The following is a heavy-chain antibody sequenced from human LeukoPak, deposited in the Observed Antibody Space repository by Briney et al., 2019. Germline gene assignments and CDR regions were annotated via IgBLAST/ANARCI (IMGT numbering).Heavy chain of an antibody. CDR1: GGTFSSYA. Sequence: ASVKVSCKASGGTFSSYAISWVRQAPGQGLEWMGGIIPIFGTANYAQKVQGRVTITADESTSTAYMELSSLRSEDTAVYYCARDVEMATIRWFDPWGQGTLVTVSS. CDR3: ARDVEMATIRWFDP. CDR2: IIPIFGTA. D-gene: IGHD5-24*01. V-gene: IGHV1-69*13. J-gene: IGHJ5*02.